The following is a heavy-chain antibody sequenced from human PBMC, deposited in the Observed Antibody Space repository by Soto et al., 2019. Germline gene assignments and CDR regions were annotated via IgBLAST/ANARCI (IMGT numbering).Heavy chain of an antibody. CDR2: IYYSGST. CDR3: ASGRYSGHDSDDGFDI. CDR1: GGSISSSSYY. V-gene: IGHV4-39*01. Sequence: SETLSLTCTVSGGSISSSSYYWGWIRQPPGKGLEWIGSIYYSGSTYYNPSLKGRVTVSVDTSKNQFSLRLSSVAAEDKDVYYCASGRYSGHDSDDGFDIWGQGKMVTVS. D-gene: IGHD5-12*01. J-gene: IGHJ3*02.